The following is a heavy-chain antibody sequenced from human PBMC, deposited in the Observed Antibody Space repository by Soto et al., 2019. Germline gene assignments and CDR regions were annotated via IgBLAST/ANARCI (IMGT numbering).Heavy chain of an antibody. D-gene: IGHD2-15*01. V-gene: IGHV4-39*01. CDR1: GGSIYRSGYY. CDR3: GKLMVGPTGHTDTHT. CDR2: IDYNGVT. Sequence: PSETLSLTCTVSGGSIYRSGYYWGWIRQPPGRGLEWIGNIDYNGVTYSNPSLQCRVTISRDTSKNQFSLRFTSVTAVDTGLSYCGKLMVGPTGHTDTHTRGTGTLGTVSS. J-gene: IGHJ4*02.